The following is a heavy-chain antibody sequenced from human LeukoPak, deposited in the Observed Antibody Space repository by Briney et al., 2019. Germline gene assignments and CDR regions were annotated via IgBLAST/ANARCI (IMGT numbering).Heavy chain of an antibody. J-gene: IGHJ4*02. Sequence: GGSLRLSCAASGFTFSSYWMHWVRHTPGKGLVWVSRIKGDGSSTSYADSVKGRFTISRDNAKNTLYLQMNSLRAEDTAVYYCAREVYSYGSYYFDYWGQGTLVTVSS. CDR3: AREVYSYGSYYFDY. D-gene: IGHD5-18*01. CDR2: IKGDGSST. CDR1: GFTFSSYW. V-gene: IGHV3-74*01.